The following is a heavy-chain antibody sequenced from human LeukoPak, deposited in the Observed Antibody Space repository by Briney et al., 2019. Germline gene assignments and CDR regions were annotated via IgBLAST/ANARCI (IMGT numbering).Heavy chain of an antibody. J-gene: IGHJ4*02. CDR3: ARLGYGGNFCDY. CDR2: ISAYNGNT. D-gene: IGHD4-23*01. V-gene: IGHV1-18*01. Sequence: GESLKISCKASGYTFTSYGINWVRQAPGQGLEWMGWISAYNGNTNYAQKLQGRVTMTTDTSTSTAYMELRSLRSDDTAMYYCARLGYGGNFCDYWGQGTLVTVSS. CDR1: GYTFTSYG.